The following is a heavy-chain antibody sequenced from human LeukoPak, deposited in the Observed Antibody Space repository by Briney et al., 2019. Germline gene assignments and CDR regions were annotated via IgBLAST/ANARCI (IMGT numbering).Heavy chain of an antibody. J-gene: IGHJ3*02. Sequence: GASVKVSCKASGGTFSSYAISWVRQAPGQGLEWMGWIIPIFGTANYAQKFQGRVTITADESTSTAYMELSSLRSEDTAVYYCARGHYDSSGYYSPPLAFDIWGQGTMVTVSS. D-gene: IGHD3-22*01. V-gene: IGHV1-69*13. CDR3: ARGHYDSSGYYSPPLAFDI. CDR1: GGTFSSYA. CDR2: IIPIFGTA.